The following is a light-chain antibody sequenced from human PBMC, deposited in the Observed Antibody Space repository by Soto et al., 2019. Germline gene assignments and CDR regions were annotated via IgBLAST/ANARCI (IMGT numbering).Light chain of an antibody. J-gene: IGKJ3*01. Sequence: DIQLTQSPSFLSASVGDRVTITCRASQGISSYLAWYQQKPGKAPKLLIYAASTLQSGVPSRFSGSGSGTVFTLTISSLQPEDFATYYCQQLNSYPLTFGPGTKVDIK. CDR3: QQLNSYPLT. CDR1: QGISSY. CDR2: AAS. V-gene: IGKV1-9*01.